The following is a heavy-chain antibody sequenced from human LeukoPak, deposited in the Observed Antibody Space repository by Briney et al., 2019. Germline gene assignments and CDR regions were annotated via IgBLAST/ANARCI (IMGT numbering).Heavy chain of an antibody. CDR2: IFGSGGSP. CDR1: GFTFGSHA. V-gene: IGHV3-23*01. D-gene: IGHD5-18*01. CDR3: GKTTVGYSSGQKPAWPVDY. J-gene: IGHJ4*02. Sequence: GGSLRLSCEASGFTFGSHAMYWVRQAPGKGLEWVAGIFGSGGSPHYADSVKGRFTISRDNSRNTVYVQINSLRAEDTAVYYCGKTTVGYSSGQKPAWPVDYWGQGTLVTVSS.